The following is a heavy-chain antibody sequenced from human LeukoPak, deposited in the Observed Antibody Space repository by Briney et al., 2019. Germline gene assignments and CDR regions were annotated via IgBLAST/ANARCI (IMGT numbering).Heavy chain of an antibody. CDR2: IIPIFGTA. CDR1: GGTFSSYA. D-gene: IGHD5-12*01. J-gene: IGHJ2*01. Sequence: SVKVSCKAAGGTFSSYAISWVRQAPGQGLEWMGGIIPIFGTANYAQKFQGRVTITADESTGTAYMELSSLRSEDTAVYYCARVDRGYSGYDYFALTVPYWYFDLWGRGTLVAVSS. V-gene: IGHV1-69*13. CDR3: ARVDRGYSGYDYFALTVPYWYFDL.